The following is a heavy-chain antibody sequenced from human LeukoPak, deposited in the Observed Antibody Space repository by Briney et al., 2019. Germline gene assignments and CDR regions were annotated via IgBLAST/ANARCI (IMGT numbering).Heavy chain of an antibody. CDR2: IIPIFGTA. D-gene: IGHD2-2*01. Sequence: SVKVSCKASGGTFSSYAISWVRQAPGQGLEWMGGIIPIFGTANYAQKFQGRVTITRNTSISTAYMELSSLRSEDTAVYYCATGYCSSTSCFTFDYWGQGTLVTVSS. V-gene: IGHV1-69*05. CDR1: GGTFSSYA. CDR3: ATGYCSSTSCFTFDY. J-gene: IGHJ4*02.